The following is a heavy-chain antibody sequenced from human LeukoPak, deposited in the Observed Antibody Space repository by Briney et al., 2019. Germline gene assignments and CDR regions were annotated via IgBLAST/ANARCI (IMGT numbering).Heavy chain of an antibody. D-gene: IGHD3-22*01. CDR3: ARAGPSSGYYYGDY. V-gene: IGHV4-59*01. J-gene: IGHJ4*02. CDR2: IYYSGST. CDR1: GGSISSYY. Sequence: SETLSLTCTVSGGSISSYYWSWIRQPPGKGLEWIGYIYYSGSTNYNPSLKSRVTISVDTSKDQFSLKLSSVTAADTAVYYCARAGPSSGYYYGDYWGQGTLVTVSS.